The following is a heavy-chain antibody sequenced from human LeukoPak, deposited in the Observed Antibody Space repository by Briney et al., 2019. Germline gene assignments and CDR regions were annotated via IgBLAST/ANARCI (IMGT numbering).Heavy chain of an antibody. J-gene: IGHJ6*03. D-gene: IGHD3-16*01. V-gene: IGHV3-23*01. CDR2: ISGSGGST. CDR3: AKDRFPYYYYMDV. CDR1: GFTFSNYW. Sequence: GGSLRLSCAASGFTFSNYWMSWVRQAPEKGLEWVSAISGSGGSTYYADSVKGRFTISRDNSKNTLYLQMNSLRAEDTAVYYCAKDRFPYYYYMDVWGKGTTVTVSS.